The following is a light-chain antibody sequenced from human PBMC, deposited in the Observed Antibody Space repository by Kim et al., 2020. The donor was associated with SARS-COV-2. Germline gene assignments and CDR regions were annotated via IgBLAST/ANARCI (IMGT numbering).Light chain of an antibody. CDR2: WAS. Sequence: ATFNGKSRQSMLYRSKNKNHLAWYQQKPGQPPKLLVYWASTREAGVPDRFSGSGSGTDFTLTISSLQAEDVAVYYCQQYYTTPPTFGGGTKVDIK. J-gene: IGKJ4*01. V-gene: IGKV4-1*01. CDR3: QQYYTTPPT. CDR1: QSMLYRSKNKNH.